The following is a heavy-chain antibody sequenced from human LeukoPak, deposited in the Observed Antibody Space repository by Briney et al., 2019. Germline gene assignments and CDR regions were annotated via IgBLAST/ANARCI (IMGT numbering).Heavy chain of an antibody. CDR2: IYYSGST. J-gene: IGHJ5*02. CDR1: GGSISSSSYS. D-gene: IGHD6-19*01. Sequence: PSETLSLTCTVSGGSISSSSYSWGWIRQPPGKGLEWIGSIYYSGSTYYNPSLKSRVTISVDTSKNQFSLKLSSVTAADTAVYYCARGQGQWLANNQNWFDPWGQGTLVTVSS. V-gene: IGHV4-39*01. CDR3: ARGQGQWLANNQNWFDP.